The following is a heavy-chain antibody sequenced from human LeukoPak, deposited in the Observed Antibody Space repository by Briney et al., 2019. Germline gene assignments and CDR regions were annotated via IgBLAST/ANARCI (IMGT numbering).Heavy chain of an antibody. V-gene: IGHV4-59*01. CDR1: GGSISSYY. CDR3: ARGYCSGGSCLSDY. CDR2: IYYSGST. J-gene: IGHJ4*02. D-gene: IGHD2-15*01. Sequence: SETLSLTCTVSGGSISSYYWSWIRQPPGKGLEWIGYIYYSGSTNYNPSLKSRVTISVDTSKNQFSLKLSSVTAADTTVYYCARGYCSGGSCLSDYWGQGTLVTVSS.